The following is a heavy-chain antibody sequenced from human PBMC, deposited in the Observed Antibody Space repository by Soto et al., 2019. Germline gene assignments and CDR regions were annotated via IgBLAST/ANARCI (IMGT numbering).Heavy chain of an antibody. D-gene: IGHD2-15*01. CDR2: IYYSGST. Sequence: SETLSLTCTVSGGSISSSSYYWGWIRQPPGKGLEWIGSIYYSGSTYYNPSLKSRVTISVDTSKNQFSLKLSSVTAADTAVYYCARHTPAISISDHWGQGTRVTVPQ. V-gene: IGHV4-39*01. J-gene: IGHJ4*02. CDR1: GGSISSSSYY. CDR3: ARHTPAISISDH.